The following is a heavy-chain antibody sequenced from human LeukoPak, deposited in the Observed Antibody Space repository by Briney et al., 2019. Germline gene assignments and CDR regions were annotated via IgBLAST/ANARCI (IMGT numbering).Heavy chain of an antibody. CDR2: IKQDGSEK. Sequence: PGGSLRLSCAASGFTFSSYAMSWVRQAPGKGLEWVANIKQDGSEKYYVDSVKGRFTISRDNAKNSLYLQMNSLRAEDTAVYYCARGLSTIFMKGMRVVYWGQGTLVTVSS. CDR1: GFTFSSYA. D-gene: IGHD3-3*01. CDR3: ARGLSTIFMKGMRVVY. V-gene: IGHV3-7*01. J-gene: IGHJ4*02.